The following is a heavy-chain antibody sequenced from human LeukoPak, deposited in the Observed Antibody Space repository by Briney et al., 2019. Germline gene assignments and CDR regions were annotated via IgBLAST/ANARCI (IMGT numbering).Heavy chain of an antibody. J-gene: IGHJ4*02. V-gene: IGHV1-2*06. CDR2: INPNSGGT. CDR3: ARESSSGWTDLDY. D-gene: IGHD6-19*01. CDR1: GYTFTGYY. Sequence: GASVKVSCKASGYTFTGYYMHWVRQAPGQGLEWMGRINPNSGGTNYAQKFQGRVTMTRDTSISTAYMELSRPRSDDTAVYYCARESSSGWTDLDYWGQGTLVTVSS.